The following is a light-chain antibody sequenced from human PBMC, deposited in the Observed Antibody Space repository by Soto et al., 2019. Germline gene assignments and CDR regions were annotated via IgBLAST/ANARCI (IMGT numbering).Light chain of an antibody. J-gene: IGKJ1*01. CDR1: QSVNSD. CDR3: QQHDNWPRT. Sequence: ETVMTQSPATLSVSPGERATLSCRASQSVNSDLAWFQKKPGQAPRLLIYRASTRATGIPARFSGGGSGTEFTLTISSLQSEDLAVYYCQQHDNWPRTFGQGTKV. V-gene: IGKV3-15*01. CDR2: RAS.